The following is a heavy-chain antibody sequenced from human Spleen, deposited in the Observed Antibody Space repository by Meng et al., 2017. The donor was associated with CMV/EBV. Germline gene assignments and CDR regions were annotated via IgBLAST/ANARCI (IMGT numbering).Heavy chain of an antibody. J-gene: IGHJ4*02. Sequence: ASVKVSCKASGYIFSSFGISWVRQAPGQGLEWMGWISGFNGDTIYAQSFQGRLTMTTDTSTSTAYMELRSLRSDDTAMYYCARVTPTRLVDYWGQGTLVTVSS. CDR3: ARVTPTRLVDY. V-gene: IGHV1-18*01. D-gene: IGHD3-9*01. CDR2: ISGFNGDT. CDR1: GYIFSSFG.